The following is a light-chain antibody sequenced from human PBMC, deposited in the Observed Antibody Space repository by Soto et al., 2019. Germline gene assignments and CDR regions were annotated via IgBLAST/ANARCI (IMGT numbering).Light chain of an antibody. CDR1: SGSVSTSYY. V-gene: IGLV8-61*01. Sequence: QAVVTQEPSFSVSPGRTVTLTCALSSGSVSTSYYPRWYQQTPGQAPRTLIYSKNTRSSGVPDRFSGSIPGNKAALTITGAQADDEADYYCVLYMGSGIWVFGGGTKLTVL. CDR3: VLYMGSGIWV. J-gene: IGLJ3*02. CDR2: SKN.